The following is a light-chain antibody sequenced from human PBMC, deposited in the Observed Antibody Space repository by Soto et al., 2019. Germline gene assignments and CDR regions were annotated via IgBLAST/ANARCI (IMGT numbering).Light chain of an antibody. CDR1: SIDIGPYDY. V-gene: IGLV2-8*01. J-gene: IGLJ1*01. CDR3: SSYAGSNFYV. Sequence: QSALTQPASVSGSPGQSITISCTGTSIDIGPYDYVSWYQQHPGKAPKLMIYEVSKRPSGVPDRFSGSKSGNTASLTVSGLQAEDEADYYCSSYAGSNFYVFGTGTKVTVL. CDR2: EVS.